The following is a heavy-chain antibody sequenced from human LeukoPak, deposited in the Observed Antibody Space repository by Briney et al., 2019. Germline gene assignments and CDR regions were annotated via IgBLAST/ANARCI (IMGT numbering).Heavy chain of an antibody. CDR3: ARGGRGSAAVVAPRSFDI. CDR1: GFTVSSTH. D-gene: IGHD3-22*01. J-gene: IGHJ3*02. CDR2: TYTGGNS. V-gene: IGHV3-53*01. Sequence: PGGSLRLSCEASGFTVSSTHMVWVRQAPGKGLEWVSVTYTGGNSYYAGSVQGRFIISRDISKNTLYLQMNNLRAEDSAPYYRARGGRGSAAVVAPRSFDIWGQGTMVTVSS.